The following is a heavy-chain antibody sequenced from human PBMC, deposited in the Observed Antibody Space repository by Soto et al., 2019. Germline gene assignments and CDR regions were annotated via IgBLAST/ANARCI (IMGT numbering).Heavy chain of an antibody. J-gene: IGHJ4*02. D-gene: IGHD3-22*01. V-gene: IGHV3-9*01. CDR3: AKGYYYDSSGYYSVPFDY. CDR1: GFTFDDYA. CDR2: ISWNSGSI. Sequence: EVQLVESGGGLVQPGRSLRLSCAASGFTFDDYAMHWVRQAPGKGLEWVSGISWNSGSIGYADSVKGRFTISRDNAKNSLYLQMNSLRAEDTALYYCAKGYYYDSSGYYSVPFDYWGQGTLVTVSS.